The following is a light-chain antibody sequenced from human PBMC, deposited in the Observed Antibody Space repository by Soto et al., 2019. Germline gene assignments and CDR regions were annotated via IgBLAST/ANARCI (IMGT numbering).Light chain of an antibody. CDR1: KLGDKY. Sequence: SYELTQPPSVSVSPGQTASINCSGDKLGDKYACWYQQKPGQSPVLVIYQDSKRPSGIPERFSGSNSGNTATLTISGTQAMDEADYYCQAWDSSTAHVVFGGGTKVTVL. J-gene: IGLJ2*01. CDR2: QDS. V-gene: IGLV3-1*01. CDR3: QAWDSSTAHVV.